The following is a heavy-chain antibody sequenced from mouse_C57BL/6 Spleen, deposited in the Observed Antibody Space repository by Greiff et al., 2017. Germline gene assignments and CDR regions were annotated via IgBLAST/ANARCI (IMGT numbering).Heavy chain of an antibody. CDR2: IYPGSGST. Sequence: QVQLKQPGAELVKPGASVKMSCKASGYTFTSYWITWVKQRPGQGLEWIGDIYPGSGSTNYNEKFKSKATLTVDTSSSTAYMQLSSLTSEDSAVYYCARPDGSTYYYAMDYWGQGTSVTVAS. CDR1: GYTFTSYW. CDR3: ARPDGSTYYYAMDY. D-gene: IGHD1-1*01. J-gene: IGHJ4*01. V-gene: IGHV1-55*01.